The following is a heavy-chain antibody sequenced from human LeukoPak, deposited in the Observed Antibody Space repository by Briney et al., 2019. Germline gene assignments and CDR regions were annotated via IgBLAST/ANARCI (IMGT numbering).Heavy chain of an antibody. J-gene: IGHJ4*02. CDR3: AKDRCSGGSCYSVLSY. CDR1: GFTFSSYS. Sequence: GGSLRLSCAASGFTFSSYSMNWVRQAPGKGLEWVSSISSSSSYIYYADSVKGRFTISRDNAKNSLYLQMNSLRAEDTAVYYCAKDRCSGGSCYSVLSYWGQGTLVTVSS. V-gene: IGHV3-21*01. CDR2: ISSSSSYI. D-gene: IGHD2-15*01.